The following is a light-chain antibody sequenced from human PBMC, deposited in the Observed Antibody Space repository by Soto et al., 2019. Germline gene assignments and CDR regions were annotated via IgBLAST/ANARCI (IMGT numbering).Light chain of an antibody. V-gene: IGKV1-5*01. J-gene: IGKJ1*01. CDR3: QQYTSYSRA. CDR1: QSISHF. Sequence: IQMTQSPSTLSASVADRVTITCRASQSISHFLAWYQQKPGKVPKLLIYDASNLGSGVPSRFSGSGSGTDFTLTISGLQPDDFTTYYCQQYTSYSRAFGQGAKV. CDR2: DAS.